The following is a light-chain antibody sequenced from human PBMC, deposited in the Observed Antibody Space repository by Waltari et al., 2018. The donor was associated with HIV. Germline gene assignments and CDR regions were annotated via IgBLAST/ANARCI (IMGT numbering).Light chain of an antibody. V-gene: IGKV2-28*01. CDR3: MQALQTPRT. CDR2: LGS. CDR1: QSLLNSNGYSY. J-gene: IGKJ1*01. Sequence: DIVMTQSPLSLPVTPGEAASISCRSSQSLLNSNGYSYLDWYLQKPGQSPQLLIYLGSNRASEVPDRFSGSGSGTDFTLKISRVEAEDVGVYYCMQALQTPRTFGQGTKVEIK.